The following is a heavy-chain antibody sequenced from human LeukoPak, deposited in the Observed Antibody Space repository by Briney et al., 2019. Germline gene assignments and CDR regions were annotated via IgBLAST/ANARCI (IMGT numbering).Heavy chain of an antibody. Sequence: PGGSLRLSCAASGFTFSSYAMHWVRQAPGKGLEWVAVISYDGSNKNYADSVKGRFTISRENSKNTLYLQMNSLRAEDTAVYYCARDYYDSSGYYSFGYWGQGTLVTVSS. J-gene: IGHJ4*02. V-gene: IGHV3-30*01. D-gene: IGHD3-22*01. CDR1: GFTFSSYA. CDR2: ISYDGSNK. CDR3: ARDYYDSSGYYSFGY.